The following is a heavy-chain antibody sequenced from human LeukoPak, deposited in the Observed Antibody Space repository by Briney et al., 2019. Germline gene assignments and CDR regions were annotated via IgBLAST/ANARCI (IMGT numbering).Heavy chain of an antibody. CDR2: IDDSGST. J-gene: IGHJ6*03. V-gene: IGHV4-34*01. CDR3: ARETSQKGAHYMDV. Sequence: SETLSLTCAVFGGSFSGYYWTWIRQPPGKGLEWIGGIDDSGSTNYNPSLKSRVTISVDTSNNQFSLKLSSVTAADTAVYYCARETSQKGAHYMDVWGKGTTVTISS. CDR1: GGSFSGYY. D-gene: IGHD3-16*01.